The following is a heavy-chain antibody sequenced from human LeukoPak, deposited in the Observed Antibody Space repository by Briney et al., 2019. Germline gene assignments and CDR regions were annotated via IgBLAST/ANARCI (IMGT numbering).Heavy chain of an antibody. CDR1: GFTFSSYW. CDR2: IKQDGSEK. Sequence: GGSLRLSCAASGFTFSSYWMSWVRQAPGKRLEWVANIKQDGSEKYYVDSVKGRFTISRDNAKNSLYLQMNSLRAEDAAVYYCAKAPVTSCRGAFCYPFDYWGQGTLVTVSS. CDR3: AKAPVTSCRGAFCYPFDY. J-gene: IGHJ4*02. V-gene: IGHV3-7*03. D-gene: IGHD2-15*01.